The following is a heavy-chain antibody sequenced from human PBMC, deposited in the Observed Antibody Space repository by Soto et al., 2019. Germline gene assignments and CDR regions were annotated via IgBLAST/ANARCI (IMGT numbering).Heavy chain of an antibody. CDR1: GYTFSSYT. D-gene: IGHD3-3*01. CDR2: INAGNGNK. Sequence: ASVKVSCKASGYTFSSYTMHWVRQAPGQGLEWMGWINAGNGNKRYSQKFQGRVTITRDTSASTAHMELSSLRSEDTVVYYCARFLSGYYSGPFDYWGQGTLVTVSS. V-gene: IGHV1-3*01. J-gene: IGHJ4*02. CDR3: ARFLSGYYSGPFDY.